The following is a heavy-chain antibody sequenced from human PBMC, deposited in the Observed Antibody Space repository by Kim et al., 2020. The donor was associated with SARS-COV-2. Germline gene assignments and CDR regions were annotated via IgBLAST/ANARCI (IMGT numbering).Heavy chain of an antibody. Sequence: SETLSLTCTVSGGSISSGGYYWSWIRQHPGKGLEWIGYIYYSGSTYYNPSLKSRVTISVDTSKNQFSLKLSSVTAADTAVYYCARASTSLVHDDYGNYALGYYYYGMDVWGQGTTVTVSS. J-gene: IGHJ6*02. CDR2: IYYSGST. D-gene: IGHD4-17*01. CDR1: GGSISSGGYY. CDR3: ARASTSLVHDDYGNYALGYYYYGMDV. V-gene: IGHV4-31*03.